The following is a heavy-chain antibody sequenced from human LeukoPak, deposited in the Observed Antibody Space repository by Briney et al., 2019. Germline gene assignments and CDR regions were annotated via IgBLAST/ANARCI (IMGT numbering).Heavy chain of an antibody. CDR2: ISNSGSTI. D-gene: IGHD1-1*01. V-gene: IGHV3-11*04. CDR3: ARDGRRDSDAFDI. J-gene: IGHJ3*02. Sequence: GGSLRLSCAAPGFTFSDYYMSWIRQAPGKGLEWVSYISNSGSTIYYADSVKGRFTISRDNAKNSLYLQMNSLRAEDTAVYYCARDGRRDSDAFDIWGQGTMVTVSS. CDR1: GFTFSDYY.